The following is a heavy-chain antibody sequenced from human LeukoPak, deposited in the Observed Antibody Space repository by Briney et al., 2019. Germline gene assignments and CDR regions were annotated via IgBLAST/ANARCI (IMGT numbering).Heavy chain of an antibody. D-gene: IGHD2-2*01. Sequence: LPGGSLRLSCAASGFTFNDYGLHWVRQAPGKGLEWVAVIWYDGSNKYYADSVKGRFTISRDNSKNTVYLQMNSLRAEDTALYYCARDYCSSTSCYDYWGQGTMVTVSS. CDR1: GFTFNDYG. CDR3: ARDYCSSTSCYDY. J-gene: IGHJ4*02. V-gene: IGHV3-33*01. CDR2: IWYDGSNK.